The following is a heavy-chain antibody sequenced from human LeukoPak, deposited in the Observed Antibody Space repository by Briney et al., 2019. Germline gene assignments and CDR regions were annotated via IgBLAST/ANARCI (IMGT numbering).Heavy chain of an antibody. CDR3: TRGAGWLIDY. J-gene: IGHJ4*02. CDR1: DDSISDYY. D-gene: IGHD3-16*01. V-gene: IGHV4-59*01. CDR2: FYNSGRS. Sequence: SETLSLTCAVSDDSISDYYRGWIRQPPGKGLEWIGYFYNSGRSTYNPSLKSRVTISADTSKNHFSLKLNSVTTADTAVYCTRGAGWLIDYWGQGILVTVSS.